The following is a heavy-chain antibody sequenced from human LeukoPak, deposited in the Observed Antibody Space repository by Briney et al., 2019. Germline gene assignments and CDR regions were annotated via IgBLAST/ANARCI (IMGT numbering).Heavy chain of an antibody. CDR2: IIPIFGTA. CDR3: ARGVAVVPAAAYRTLDY. Sequence: SVKVSCKASGGTFSSYAISWVRQAPGQGLEWMGGIIPIFGTANYAQKFRGRVTITADESTSTAYMELSSLRSEDTAVYYCARGVAVVPAAAYRTLDYWGQGTLATVSS. V-gene: IGHV1-69*13. CDR1: GGTFSSYA. D-gene: IGHD2-2*01. J-gene: IGHJ4*02.